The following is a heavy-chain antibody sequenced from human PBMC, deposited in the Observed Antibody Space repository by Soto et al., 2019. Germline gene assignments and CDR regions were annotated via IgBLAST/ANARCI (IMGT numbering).Heavy chain of an antibody. V-gene: IGHV3-30-3*01. J-gene: IGHJ4*02. D-gene: IGHD2-2*01. CDR3: ARDCSSSSCSVWRY. CDR2: ISYDGNKK. CDR1: GFTFSSYA. Sequence: GGSLRLSCAASGFTFSSYAMHWVRQAPGKGLEWVSVISYDGNKKYYADSVKGRFIISRDNSKNTLYLQMDSLRAEDTALYYCARDCSSSSCSVWRYWGQGTQVTVST.